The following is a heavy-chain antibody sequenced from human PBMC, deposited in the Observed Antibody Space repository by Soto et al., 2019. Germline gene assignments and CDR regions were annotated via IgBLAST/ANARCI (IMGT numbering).Heavy chain of an antibody. CDR1: GYTFTSYG. Sequence: QVQLVQSGAEVKKPGASVKVSCKASGYTFTSYGISWVRQAPGQGLEWMGGIIPIFGTANYAQKFQGRVTITADESTSTAYMELSSLRSEDTAVYYCASGSSWYTHYYYYGMDVWGQGTTVTVSS. D-gene: IGHD6-13*01. V-gene: IGHV1-69*13. J-gene: IGHJ6*02. CDR3: ASGSSWYTHYYYYGMDV. CDR2: IIPIFGTA.